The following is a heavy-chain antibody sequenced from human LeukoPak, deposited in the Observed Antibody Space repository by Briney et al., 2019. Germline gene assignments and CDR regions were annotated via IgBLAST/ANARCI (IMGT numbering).Heavy chain of an antibody. Sequence: ASVKVSCKASGYTFTGYYMHWVRQAPGQGLEWMGWISAYNGNTNYAQKLQGRVTMTTDTSTSTAYMELRSLRSDDTAVYYCARGMPYYYDSSGYYVFDYWGQGTLVTVSS. J-gene: IGHJ4*02. D-gene: IGHD3-22*01. V-gene: IGHV1-18*04. CDR1: GYTFTGYY. CDR2: ISAYNGNT. CDR3: ARGMPYYYDSSGYYVFDY.